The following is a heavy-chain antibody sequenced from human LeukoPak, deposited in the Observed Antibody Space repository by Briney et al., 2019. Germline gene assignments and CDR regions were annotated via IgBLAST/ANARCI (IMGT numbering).Heavy chain of an antibody. D-gene: IGHD6-13*01. CDR2: IYYSGST. V-gene: IGHV4-39*01. J-gene: IGHJ4*02. CDR1: GGSISSGDYY. Sequence: SETLSLTCTVSGGSISSGDYYWSWIRQPPGKGLEWIGSIYYSGSTYYNPSLKSRVTISVDTSKNQFSLKLSSVTAADTAVYYCASRSSWYGGAWFDYWGQGTLVTVSS. CDR3: ASRSSWYGGAWFDY.